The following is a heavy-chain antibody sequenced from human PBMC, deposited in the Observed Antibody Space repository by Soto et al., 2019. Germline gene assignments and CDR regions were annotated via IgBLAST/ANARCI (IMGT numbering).Heavy chain of an antibody. CDR3: AREYCYDSSGYYYPTNWFDP. D-gene: IGHD3-22*01. J-gene: IGHJ5*02. V-gene: IGHV1-46*01. CDR2: INPSGGST. CDR1: GYTFTSYY. Sequence: QVQLVQSGAEVKKPGASVKVSCKASGYTFTSYYMHWVRQAPGQGLEWMGIINPSGGSTSYAQKFQGRVTMTRDTSTSTVYMELSSLRSEDTAVYYCAREYCYDSSGYYYPTNWFDPWGQGTLVTVSS.